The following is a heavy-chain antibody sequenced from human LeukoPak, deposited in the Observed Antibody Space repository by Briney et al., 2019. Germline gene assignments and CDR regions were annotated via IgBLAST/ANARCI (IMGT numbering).Heavy chain of an antibody. CDR2: IYYSGST. Sequence: SETLSLTCTVSGGSISSYYWSWIRQPPGKGLEWIGYIYYSGSTNYNPSLKGRVTISVDTSKKQFSLKLSSMTAADTAVYYCARRRSGWHDAFDTWGQGTMVTVSS. J-gene: IGHJ3*02. V-gene: IGHV4-59*01. CDR3: ARRRSGWHDAFDT. CDR1: GGSISSYY. D-gene: IGHD6-19*01.